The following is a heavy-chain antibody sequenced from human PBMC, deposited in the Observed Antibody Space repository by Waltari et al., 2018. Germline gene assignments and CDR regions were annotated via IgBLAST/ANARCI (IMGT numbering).Heavy chain of an antibody. V-gene: IGHV4-59*01. CDR1: GGSISSYY. Sequence: QVQLQESGPGLVKPSETLSLTCTVSGGSISSYYWSWIRQPPGKGLEWIGYIYYSGSTNYHPSLKSRVTISVDTSKNQFSLKLSSVTAADTAVYYCARSRRDGYNLDYWGQGTLVTVSS. CDR3: ARSRRDGYNLDY. CDR2: IYYSGST. D-gene: IGHD5-12*01. J-gene: IGHJ4*02.